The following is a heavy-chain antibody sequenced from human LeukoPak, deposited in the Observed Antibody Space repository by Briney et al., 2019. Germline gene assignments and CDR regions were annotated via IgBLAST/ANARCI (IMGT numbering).Heavy chain of an antibody. CDR3: ARPITGTTKSFDP. CDR1: GGSISSSSYY. J-gene: IGHJ5*02. Sequence: SETLSLTCTVSGGSISSSSYYWGWIRQPPGKALEWIGSIYYSGSTYYNPSLKSRVTISVDTSKNQFSLKLSSVTAADTAVYYCARPITGTTKSFDPWGQGTLVTVSS. D-gene: IGHD1-7*01. V-gene: IGHV4-39*01. CDR2: IYYSGST.